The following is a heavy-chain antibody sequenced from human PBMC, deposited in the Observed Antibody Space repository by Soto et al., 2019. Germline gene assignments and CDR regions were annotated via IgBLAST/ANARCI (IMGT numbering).Heavy chain of an antibody. J-gene: IGHJ5*02. V-gene: IGHV1-69*12. D-gene: IGHD4-17*01. Sequence: QVQLVQSGAEVKKPGSSVKVSCKASGGTFSSYAISWVRQAPGQGLEWMGGIIPIFGTANYAQKFQGRVTITADESTSTAYMELSSLRSEDTAVYYCARLGDYGDPNGFDPWGQGTLVPVSS. CDR2: IIPIFGTA. CDR3: ARLGDYGDPNGFDP. CDR1: GGTFSSYA.